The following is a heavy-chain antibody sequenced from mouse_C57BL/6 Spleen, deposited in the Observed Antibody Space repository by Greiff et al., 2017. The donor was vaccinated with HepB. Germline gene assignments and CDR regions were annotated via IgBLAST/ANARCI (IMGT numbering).Heavy chain of an antibody. D-gene: IGHD1-1*01. CDR1: GFTFSDYG. CDR2: ISSGSSTI. Sequence: DVKLVESGGGLVKPGGSLKLSCAASGFTFSDYGMHWVRQAPEKGLEWVAYISSGSSTIYYADTVKGRFTISRDNAKNTLFLQMTSLRSEDTAMYYCALTHYYGSRYFDVWGTGTTVTVSS. J-gene: IGHJ1*03. CDR3: ALTHYYGSRYFDV. V-gene: IGHV5-17*01.